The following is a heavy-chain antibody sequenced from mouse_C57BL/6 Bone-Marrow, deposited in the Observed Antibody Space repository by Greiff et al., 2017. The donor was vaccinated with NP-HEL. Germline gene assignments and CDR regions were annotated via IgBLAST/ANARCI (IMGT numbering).Heavy chain of an antibody. Sequence: EVMLVESGGGLVKPGGSLKLSCAASGFTFSSYTMSWVRQTPEKRLEWVATISGGGGNTYYPDSVKGRFTISRDNAKNTLYLQMSSLRSEDTALYDCARPIYDGYYSAMDYWGQGTSVTVSS. J-gene: IGHJ4*01. D-gene: IGHD2-3*01. V-gene: IGHV5-9*01. CDR1: GFTFSSYT. CDR3: ARPIYDGYYSAMDY. CDR2: ISGGGGNT.